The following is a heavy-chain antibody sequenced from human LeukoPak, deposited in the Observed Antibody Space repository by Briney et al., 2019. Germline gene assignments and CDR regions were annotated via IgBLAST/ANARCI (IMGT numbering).Heavy chain of an antibody. CDR3: VREADYYVSGSYYGIDY. D-gene: IGHD3-10*01. CDR2: ISYDGSNK. J-gene: IGHJ4*02. Sequence: GGSLRLSCAASGFTFSSYGMHWVRQAPGKGLEWVAVISYDGSNKYYADSVKGRFTISRDNSKNTLYLQMNSLRAEDTAMYYCVREADYYVSGSYYGIDYWGQGTLLTVSS. V-gene: IGHV3-30*03. CDR1: GFTFSSYG.